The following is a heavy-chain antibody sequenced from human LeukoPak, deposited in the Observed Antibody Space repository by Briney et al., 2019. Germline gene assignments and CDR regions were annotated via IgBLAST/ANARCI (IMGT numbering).Heavy chain of an antibody. V-gene: IGHV4-4*09. CDR2: IHPTGGS. CDR3: ARLGSYHDF. J-gene: IGHJ4*02. Sequence: SETLSLTCTVSGPSISHFYWSWIRQPPEKGLEWMGHIHPTGGSTPYPSLRTRLTMSMDTSRNQLSLKQTSVTAADTAVYCCARLGSYHDFWGQGALVTVSS. CDR1: GPSISHFY. D-gene: IGHD1-26*01.